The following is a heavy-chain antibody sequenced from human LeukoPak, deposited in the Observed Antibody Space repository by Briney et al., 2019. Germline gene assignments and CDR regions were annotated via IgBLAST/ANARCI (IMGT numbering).Heavy chain of an antibody. CDR1: GLIFSAYA. D-gene: IGHD1-14*01. Sequence: TGGSLRLSCAGSGLIFSAYAMSWVRQAPGKGLEWVSAIGGSGASTSYTDSVKGRFTISRDNSTSTLYLQMHSLRAEDTAVYYCAKGIEVDHTLPFDYWGQGTLVTVSS. CDR2: IGGSGAST. J-gene: IGHJ4*02. CDR3: AKGIEVDHTLPFDY. V-gene: IGHV3-23*01.